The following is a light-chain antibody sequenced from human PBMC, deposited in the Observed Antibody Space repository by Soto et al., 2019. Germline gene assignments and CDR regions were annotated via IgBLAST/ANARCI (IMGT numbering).Light chain of an antibody. CDR3: QKHNAAPLT. CDR2: TSS. V-gene: IGKV1-27*01. J-gene: IGKJ4*01. Sequence: DIQMTQSPSSLSASVGDRVTITCRASQGLGNYLAWYQQKPGKVPKLLSYTSSTLQSGVPARFSGSGSGTDFTLTISNLQPEDVATYYCQKHNAAPLTFGGGTKV. CDR1: QGLGNY.